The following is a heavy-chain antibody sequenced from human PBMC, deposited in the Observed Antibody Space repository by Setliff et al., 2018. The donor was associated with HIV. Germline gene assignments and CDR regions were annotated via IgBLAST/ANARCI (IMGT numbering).Heavy chain of an antibody. J-gene: IGHJ6*02. V-gene: IGHV4-59*06. D-gene: IGHD3-3*01. CDR1: GGSITNHY. CDR3: ARITIFVPGNPYFYGMDV. Sequence: SETLSLTCTVSGGSITNHYWSWIRQPAGKGLEWIGHMFYSGTTYYSPSLKSRVRISRDTSENQFSLKLTSVTAADTAVYYCARITIFVPGNPYFYGMDVWGQGTTVTVSS. CDR2: MFYSGTT.